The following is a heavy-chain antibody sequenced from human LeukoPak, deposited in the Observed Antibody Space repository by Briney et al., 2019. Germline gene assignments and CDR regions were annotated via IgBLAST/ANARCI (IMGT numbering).Heavy chain of an antibody. D-gene: IGHD2/OR15-2a*01. V-gene: IGHV4-39*01. CDR2: IYYSGST. Sequence: SETLSLTCTVSSGSISSRNYYWGWIRQSLGKGLEWIGSIYYSGSTYYNPSLKSRVTLFVHTSKKQFSLKLSSVTAADTAVYFCARHPFSSPFDYWGQGTLVTVSS. CDR3: ARHPFSSPFDY. CDR1: SGSISSRNYY. J-gene: IGHJ4*02.